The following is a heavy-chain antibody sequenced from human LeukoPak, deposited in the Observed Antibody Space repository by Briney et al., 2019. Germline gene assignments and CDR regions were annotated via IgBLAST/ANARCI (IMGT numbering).Heavy chain of an antibody. J-gene: IGHJ4*02. CDR3: AKVYDFLTGPDY. CDR2: ISGSGDST. Sequence: GGSLRLSCAASGFTFSSYAMSWVRQAPGKGLEWVSAISGSGDSTYYAGSSSVKGRFTISRDNSKNTLYLQMNSLRAEDTAIYYCAKVYDFLTGPDYWGQGTLVTASS. CDR1: GFTFSSYA. D-gene: IGHD3-9*01. V-gene: IGHV3-23*01.